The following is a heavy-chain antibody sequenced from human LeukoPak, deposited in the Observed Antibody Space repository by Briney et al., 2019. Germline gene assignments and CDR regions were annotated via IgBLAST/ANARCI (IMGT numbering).Heavy chain of an antibody. D-gene: IGHD3-10*01. Sequence: PSETLSLTCTVSGGSISSGSYYWSWIRQPAGKGLEWIGRIYTCGSTNYNPSLKSRVTISVDTSKNQFSLKLSSVTAADTAVYYCARDVVRGVISLDVWGKGTTVTISS. CDR3: ARDVVRGVISLDV. CDR2: IYTCGST. J-gene: IGHJ6*04. V-gene: IGHV4-61*02. CDR1: GGSISSGSYY.